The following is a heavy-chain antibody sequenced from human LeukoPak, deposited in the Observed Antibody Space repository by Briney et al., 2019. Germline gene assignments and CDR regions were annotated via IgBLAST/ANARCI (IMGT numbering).Heavy chain of an antibody. D-gene: IGHD3-10*01. CDR2: FDPEDGET. Sequence: ASVKVSCKVSGYTLTELSMHWVRQAPGKGLEWMGGFDPEDGETIYAQKFQGRVTMTEDTSTDTAYMELSSLGSEDTAVYYCATGWWDGSGSYESNWFDPWGQGTLVTVSS. V-gene: IGHV1-24*01. CDR3: ATGWWDGSGSYESNWFDP. J-gene: IGHJ5*02. CDR1: GYTLTELS.